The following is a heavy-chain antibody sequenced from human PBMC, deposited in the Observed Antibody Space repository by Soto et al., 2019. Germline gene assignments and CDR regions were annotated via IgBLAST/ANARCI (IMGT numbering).Heavy chain of an antibody. J-gene: IGHJ4*02. CDR2: TYPGDSNT. D-gene: IGHD6-13*01. V-gene: IGHV5-51*01. CDR1: GYTFTSYW. CDR3: AREGGSNWPLDY. Sequence: HGESLKISCKGSGYTFTSYWIGWVRQLPGKGLEWMGSTYPGDSNTRYSPSFQGQVTISADKSISTAYLQWSSLKASDTAMYYCAREGGSNWPLDYWGQGTLVTVSS.